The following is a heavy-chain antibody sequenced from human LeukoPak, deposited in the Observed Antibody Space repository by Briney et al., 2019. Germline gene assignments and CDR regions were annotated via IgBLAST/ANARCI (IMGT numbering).Heavy chain of an antibody. V-gene: IGHV3-21*01. CDR3: AGDLGYSYDNAFDI. CDR2: ISSSSSYI. D-gene: IGHD5-18*01. CDR1: GFTFSSYS. J-gene: IGHJ3*02. Sequence: GGSLRLSCAASGFTFSSYSMNWVRQAPGKGLEWVSSISSSSSYIYYADSVKGRFTISRDNAKNPLYLQMNSLRAEDTAVYYCAGDLGYSYDNAFDIWGQGTMVTVSS.